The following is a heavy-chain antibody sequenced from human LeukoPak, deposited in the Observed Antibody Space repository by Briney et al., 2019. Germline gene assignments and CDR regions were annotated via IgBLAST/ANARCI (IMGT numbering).Heavy chain of an antibody. CDR1: GGSFSGYY. Sequence: SETLSLTCAVYGGSFSGYYWSWIRQPPGKGLEWIGEINHSGSTNYNPSLKSRVTISVDTSKNQFSLKLSSVTAADTAVYYCARHAIPYCSSTSCYLEDYYYYYMDVWGKGTTVTVSS. CDR2: INHSGST. CDR3: ARHAIPYCSSTSCYLEDYYYYYMDV. D-gene: IGHD2-2*01. V-gene: IGHV4-34*01. J-gene: IGHJ6*03.